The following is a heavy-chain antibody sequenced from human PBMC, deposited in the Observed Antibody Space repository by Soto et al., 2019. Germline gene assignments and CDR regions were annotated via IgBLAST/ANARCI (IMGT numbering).Heavy chain of an antibody. CDR2: LKSDGSGT. CDR3: GRGDGDYYDANGYLGRH. Sequence: EVQLVESGGGFVQPGGSLRLSCAASGFTFSSYWMHWVRQAPGKGLLRVSRLKSDGSGTTYAEPVKAQPTITRDNAKNTLYLKMNSRSAETTAGYSCGRGDGDYYDANGYLGRHWGQGTRFTASS. D-gene: IGHD3-22*01. V-gene: IGHV3-74*01. J-gene: IGHJ4*02. CDR1: GFTFSSYW.